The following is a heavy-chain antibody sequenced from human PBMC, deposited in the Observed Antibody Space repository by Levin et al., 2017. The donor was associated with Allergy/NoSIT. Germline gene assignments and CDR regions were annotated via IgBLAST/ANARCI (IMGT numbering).Heavy chain of an antibody. V-gene: IGHV3-30*18. Sequence: GESLKISCAASGFSFRSFGMHWVRQAPGKGLEWVAVISYDGSDKYYADSVKGRFTISRDNTKNTLYLQMNSLRSEDAAVYYCAKDVVFGTSSWSLDFWGQGTRVTVS. CDR2: ISYDGSDK. D-gene: IGHD6-13*01. J-gene: IGHJ4*02. CDR1: GFSFRSFG. CDR3: AKDVVFGTSSWSLDF.